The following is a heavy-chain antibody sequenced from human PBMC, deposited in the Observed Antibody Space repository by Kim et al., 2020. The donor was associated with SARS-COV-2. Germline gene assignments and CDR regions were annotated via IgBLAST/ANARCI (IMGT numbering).Heavy chain of an antibody. CDR2: DGREK. J-gene: IGHJ4*02. CDR3: FSGHYSNF. V-gene: IGHV3-7*01. Sequence: DGREKYYVESRKGRFSISRDTAKNSLYLQMNSLTAEDTAIYHCFSGHYSNFWGQGTRVTVSS. D-gene: IGHD4-17*01.